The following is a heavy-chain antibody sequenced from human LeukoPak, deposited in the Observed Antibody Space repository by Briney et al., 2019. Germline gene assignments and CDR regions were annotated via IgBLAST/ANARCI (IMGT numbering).Heavy chain of an antibody. D-gene: IGHD2-21*02. J-gene: IGHJ4*02. CDR3: ARHDNVPVIRRGFDY. Sequence: PSETLSLTCTVSGGFINNYYWSWIRQPPGKGLEWIAYYYSSGSTFYNPSLKSRVTISVDTSRNHFSLELSSLTAADIALYFFARHDNVPVIRRGFDYWGQGALVTVSS. CDR1: GGFINNYY. CDR2: YYSSGST. V-gene: IGHV4-59*08.